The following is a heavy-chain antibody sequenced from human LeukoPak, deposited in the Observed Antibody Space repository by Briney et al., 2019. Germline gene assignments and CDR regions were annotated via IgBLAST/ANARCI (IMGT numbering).Heavy chain of an antibody. CDR1: GGSISSGSYY. D-gene: IGHD2-2*01. J-gene: IGHJ4*02. V-gene: IGHV4-61*02. CDR2: IYTSGST. CDR3: ARGPYCSSTSCKGSFDY. Sequence: KTSETLSLTCTVSGGSISSGSYYWSWIRQPAGKGLEWIGRIYTSGSTNYNPSLKSRVTISVDTSKNQFSLKLSSVTAADTAVYYCARGPYCSSTSCKGSFDYWGQGTLVTVSS.